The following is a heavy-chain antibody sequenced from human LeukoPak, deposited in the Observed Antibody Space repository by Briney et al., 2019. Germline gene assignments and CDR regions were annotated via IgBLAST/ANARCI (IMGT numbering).Heavy chain of an antibody. CDR1: GGSISSGGYS. CDR3: ASFPPGGTSLDHYYYGMDV. D-gene: IGHD2-2*01. Sequence: SQTLSLTCAVSGGSISSGGYSWSWIRQPPGKGPEWIGYIYHSGSTYYNPSLKSRVTISVDRSKNQFSLKLSSVTAADTAVYYCASFPPGGTSLDHYYYGMDVWGQGTTVTVSS. V-gene: IGHV4-30-2*01. J-gene: IGHJ6*02. CDR2: IYHSGST.